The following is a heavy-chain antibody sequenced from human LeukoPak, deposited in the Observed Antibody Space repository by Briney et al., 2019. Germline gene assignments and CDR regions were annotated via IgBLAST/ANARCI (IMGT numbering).Heavy chain of an antibody. CDR1: GFTFSSYG. J-gene: IGHJ6*02. CDR2: ISYDGSNK. CDR3: ANSGSSWYYYGMDV. Sequence: GGSLRPSCAASGFTFSSYGMHWVRQAPGKGLEWVAVISYDGSNKYYADSVKGRFTISRDNSKNTLYLQMNSLRAEDTAVYYCANSGSSWYYYGMDVWGQGTTVTVSS. V-gene: IGHV3-30*18. D-gene: IGHD6-13*01.